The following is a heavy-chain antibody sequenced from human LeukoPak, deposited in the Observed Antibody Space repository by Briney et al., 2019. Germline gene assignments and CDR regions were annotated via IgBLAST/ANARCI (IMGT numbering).Heavy chain of an antibody. Sequence: ASVKVSCKASGYTFTCYYMHWVRQATGQGLEWMGWMNPNSGNTGYAQKFQGRVTMTRNTSISTAYMELSSLRSEDTAVYYCARGVLAVAGTDYYGMDVWGQGTTVTVSS. J-gene: IGHJ6*02. D-gene: IGHD6-19*01. CDR1: GYTFTCYY. CDR2: MNPNSGNT. V-gene: IGHV1-8*02. CDR3: ARGVLAVAGTDYYGMDV.